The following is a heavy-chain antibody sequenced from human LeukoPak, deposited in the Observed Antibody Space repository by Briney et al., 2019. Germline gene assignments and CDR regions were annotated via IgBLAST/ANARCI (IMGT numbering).Heavy chain of an antibody. Sequence: SETLSLTCAVSGYSISSGYYWGWIRQPPGKGLEWIGSIYHSGSTYYNPSLKSRVTISVDTSKNQFSLKLSSVTAADTAVYYCARGLGYCSSTSCPRDRPYYFDYWGQGALVTVSS. V-gene: IGHV4-38-2*01. CDR3: ARGLGYCSSTSCPRDRPYYFDY. CDR2: IYHSGST. D-gene: IGHD2-2*03. CDR1: GYSISSGYY. J-gene: IGHJ4*02.